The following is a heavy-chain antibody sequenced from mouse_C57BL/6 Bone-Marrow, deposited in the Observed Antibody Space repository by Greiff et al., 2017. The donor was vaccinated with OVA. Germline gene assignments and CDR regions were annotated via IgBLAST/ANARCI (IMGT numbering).Heavy chain of an antibody. J-gene: IGHJ3*01. CDR2: IYPGDGDT. V-gene: IGHV1-82*01. CDR3: ASLVYGGYYAWFAY. Sequence: QVQLQQSGPELVKPGASVKISCKASGYAFSSSWMNWVKQRPGKGLEWIGRIYPGDGDTNYNGKFKGKATLTADKSSSTAYMQLSSLTSGDSAVYFGASLVYGGYYAWFAYWGQGTLVTVSA. CDR1: GYAFSSSW. D-gene: IGHD2-3*01.